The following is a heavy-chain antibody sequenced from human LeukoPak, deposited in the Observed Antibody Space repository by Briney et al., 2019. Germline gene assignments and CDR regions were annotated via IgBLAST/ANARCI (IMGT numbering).Heavy chain of an antibody. J-gene: IGHJ3*02. CDR1: GYTFTGYY. Sequence: ASVKVSCKASGYTFTGYYMHWVRQAPGQGLEWMGWINPNSGGTNYAQKFQGRFTMTRDTSISTAYMELSRLRSDDTAVYYCARPSGYYQPVEAFDIWGQGTMVTVSS. D-gene: IGHD3-22*01. CDR3: ARPSGYYQPVEAFDI. V-gene: IGHV1-2*02. CDR2: INPNSGGT.